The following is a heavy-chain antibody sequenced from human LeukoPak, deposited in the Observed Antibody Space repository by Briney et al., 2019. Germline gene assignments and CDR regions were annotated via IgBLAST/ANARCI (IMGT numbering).Heavy chain of an antibody. V-gene: IGHV4-4*07. Sequence: SETLSLTCSVSGGSISSYYWSWIRQPAGKGLEWIGRIYAGGTASYNPSLKSRVTMSADMSKNQLSLKLTSVTAADTAVYYCTREPVPWGQGTLVTVSS. J-gene: IGHJ4*02. D-gene: IGHD6-19*01. CDR3: TREPVP. CDR2: IYAGGTA. CDR1: GGSISSYY.